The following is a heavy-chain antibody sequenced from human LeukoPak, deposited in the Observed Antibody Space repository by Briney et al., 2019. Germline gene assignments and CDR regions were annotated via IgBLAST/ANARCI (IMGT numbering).Heavy chain of an antibody. CDR3: ARDWMATIDY. CDR2: IYYSGNT. D-gene: IGHD5-24*01. Sequence: SRMRSRSWTVADGTSISAGYCWSLINQPPGKGLEWIGYIYYSGNTYYNPSLKSRVTISVDTSKNQFSLRLTSVTAADTAVYYCARDWMATIDYWGQGTLVTVSS. J-gene: IGHJ4*02. V-gene: IGHV4-30-4*01. CDR1: DGTSISAGYC.